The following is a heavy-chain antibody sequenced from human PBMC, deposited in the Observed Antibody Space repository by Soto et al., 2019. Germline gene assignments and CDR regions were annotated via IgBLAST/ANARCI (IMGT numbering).Heavy chain of an antibody. Sequence: QVQLQQWGAGLLKPSETLSLTCAVYGGSFSGYYWSWIRQPPGKGLEWIGEINHSGSTNYNPSLKSRVTLSVDTSKSQFSLKLSSVTAADTAVYYGARGGGYSYGYRYWGQGTLVTVSS. V-gene: IGHV4-34*01. CDR1: GGSFSGYY. CDR3: ARGGGYSYGYRY. J-gene: IGHJ4*02. CDR2: INHSGST. D-gene: IGHD5-18*01.